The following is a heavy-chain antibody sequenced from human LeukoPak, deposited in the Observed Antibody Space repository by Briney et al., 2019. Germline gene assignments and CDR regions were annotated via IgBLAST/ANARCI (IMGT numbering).Heavy chain of an antibody. Sequence: PSQTLSLTCTVSGGSISSGGYYWSWIRQPPGKGLEWIGYIYHSGSTYYNPSLKSRVTISVDTSKIQFSLKLSSVTAADTAVYYCARHGLRDDAFDIWGQGTMATVSS. D-gene: IGHD2-21*02. V-gene: IGHV4-30-2*01. CDR3: ARHGLRDDAFDI. J-gene: IGHJ3*02. CDR1: GGSISSGGYY. CDR2: IYHSGST.